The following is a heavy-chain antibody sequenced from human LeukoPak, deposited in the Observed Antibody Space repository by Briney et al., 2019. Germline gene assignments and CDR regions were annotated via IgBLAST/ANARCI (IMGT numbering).Heavy chain of an antibody. V-gene: IGHV3-21*01. D-gene: IGHD3-10*01. CDR2: ISSSSSYI. Sequence: TGGSLRLSCAASGFTFSSYALSWVRQAPGKGLEWVSSISSSSSYIYYADSVKGRFTISRDNAKNSLYLQMNSLRAEDTAVYYCARDRYYGSGSWSYYYGMDVWGQGTTVTVSS. CDR1: GFTFSSYA. CDR3: ARDRYYGSGSWSYYYGMDV. J-gene: IGHJ6*02.